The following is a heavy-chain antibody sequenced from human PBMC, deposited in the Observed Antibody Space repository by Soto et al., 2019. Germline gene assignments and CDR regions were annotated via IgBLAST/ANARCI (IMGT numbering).Heavy chain of an antibody. V-gene: IGHV3-33*01. J-gene: IGHJ5*02. CDR3: ARTVGGDSVFWFDP. CDR1: GFTFTSHG. CDR2: IWYDGSKK. Sequence: QVRLVESGGGVVQPGRSLRLSCDAFGFTFTSHGMHWARQAPGKGLEWGAVIWYDGSKKYYADSVKGRFTISRDNAKNILYLQMNDLRVEDTALHYCARTVGGDSVFWFDPWGRGTQVTVSS. D-gene: IGHD4-17*01.